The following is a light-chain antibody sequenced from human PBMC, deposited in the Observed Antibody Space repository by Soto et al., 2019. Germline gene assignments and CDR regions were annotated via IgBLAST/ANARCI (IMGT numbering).Light chain of an antibody. CDR2: DSQ. V-gene: IGLV1-51*01. CDR1: ASNIEKNS. J-gene: IGLJ3*02. CDR3: ATWDDRLSAGV. Sequence: TQAPSVSAAPGQKVTISCSGSASNIEKNSVSWYQQFPGTAPKLLIYDSQKRPSGIPDRFSGSKSGTSATLDITGLQTGDEADYYCATWDDRLSAGVFGGGTKLTVL.